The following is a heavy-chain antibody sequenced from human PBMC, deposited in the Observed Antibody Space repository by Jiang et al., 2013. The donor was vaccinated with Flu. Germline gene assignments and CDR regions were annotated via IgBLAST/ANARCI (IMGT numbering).Heavy chain of an antibody. J-gene: IGHJ4*02. CDR2: INPSGGST. CDR3: ARVSGSYYPIDY. D-gene: IGHD1-26*01. V-gene: IGHV1-46*01. Sequence: SGAEVKKPGASVKVSCKASGYTFTNYYMHWVRQAPGQGLEWMGIINPSGGSTSYAQKFQGRVTMTRDTSTSTVYMELSSLRSEDTAVYYCARVSGSYYPIDYWGQGTLVTVSS. CDR1: GYTFTNYY.